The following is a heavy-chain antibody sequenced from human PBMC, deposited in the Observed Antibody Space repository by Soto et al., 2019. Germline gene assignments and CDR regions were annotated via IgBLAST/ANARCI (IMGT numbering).Heavy chain of an antibody. V-gene: IGHV4-39*01. CDR3: ARRPYFRDHGWFDP. Sequence: PSETLSLTCTVSGGSIISTFYYWGWLRQPPGRGLEWIANIHYSGETHYSPSLKSRVAISVDTSKSQFSLTLDSVTAADTAVYYCARRPYFRDHGWFDPWGQGILVTVSS. CDR1: GGSIISTFYY. J-gene: IGHJ5*02. CDR2: IHYSGET. D-gene: IGHD4-17*01.